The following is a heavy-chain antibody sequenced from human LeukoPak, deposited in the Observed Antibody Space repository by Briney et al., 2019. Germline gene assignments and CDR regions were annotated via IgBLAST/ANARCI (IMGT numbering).Heavy chain of an antibody. D-gene: IGHD6-13*01. CDR1: GFTFSSYS. J-gene: IGHJ4*02. Sequence: GGSLRLSCAASGFTFSSYSMNWVRQAPGKGLEWVSSISSSSSYIYYADSVKGRFTISRDNAKNSLYLQMNSLRAEDTAVYYCARDLGSESWGRVSIAAALGYWGQGTLVTVSS. CDR2: ISSSSSYI. CDR3: ARDLGSESWGRVSIAAALGY. V-gene: IGHV3-21*01.